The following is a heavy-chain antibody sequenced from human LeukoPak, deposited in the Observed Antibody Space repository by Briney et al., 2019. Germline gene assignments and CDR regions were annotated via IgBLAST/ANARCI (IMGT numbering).Heavy chain of an antibody. J-gene: IGHJ4*02. CDR1: GGSFSGYY. D-gene: IGHD2-2*03. V-gene: IGHV4-34*01. CDR2: INHSGST. CDR3: ARRLFGYCSSTSCPRPFDY. Sequence: SETLSLTCAVYGGSFSGYYWSWMRQPPGKGLEGMGEINHSGSTNYNPSLKSRVTISVDTSKNQFSLKLSSVTAADTAVYYCARRLFGYCSSTSCPRPFDYWGQGTLVTVSS.